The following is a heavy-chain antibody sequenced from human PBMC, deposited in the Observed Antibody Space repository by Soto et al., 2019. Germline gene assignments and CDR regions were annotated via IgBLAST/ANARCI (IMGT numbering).Heavy chain of an antibody. D-gene: IGHD3-3*01. J-gene: IGHJ6*02. V-gene: IGHV6-1*01. Sequence: SQTLPLTCAISWDSVSSNSAACNWIRQSPSRGLEWLGRTYYRSKWYNDYAVSVKSRITINPDTSKNQFSLQLNSVTPEDTAVYHCAREDTIFGVSDGMDVWGQGTTVTVSS. CDR3: AREDTIFGVSDGMDV. CDR2: TYYRSKWYN. CDR1: WDSVSSNSAA.